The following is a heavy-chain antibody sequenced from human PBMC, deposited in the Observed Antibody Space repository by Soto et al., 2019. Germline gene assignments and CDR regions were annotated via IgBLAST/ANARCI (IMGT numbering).Heavy chain of an antibody. J-gene: IGHJ6*02. Sequence: QVHLVQSGAEVKQPGASGRVSCKASGYTFTNYDITWVRQATGQGLEWVGWMNPDSENTGSPQKFQGRVTMTVNTSINTAYMELTSLRSEDTAVYYCTRAQFEFGSYFGLDVWGQGTTVTVSS. CDR3: TRAQFEFGSYFGLDV. CDR2: MNPDSENT. D-gene: IGHD3-10*01. V-gene: IGHV1-8*01. CDR1: GYTFTNYD.